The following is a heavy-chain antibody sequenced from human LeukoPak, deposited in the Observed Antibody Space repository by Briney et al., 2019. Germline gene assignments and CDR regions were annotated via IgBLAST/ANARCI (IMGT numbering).Heavy chain of an antibody. V-gene: IGHV4-59*08. J-gene: IGHJ5*02. CDR2: IYYSGST. Sequence: SETLSLPCTVSGGSISSYYWSWIRQPPGKGLEWIGYIYYSGSTNYNPSLKSRVTISVDTSKNQFSLKLSSVTAADTAVYYCARHRYCSSTSCYRGSNWFDPWGQGTLVTVSS. D-gene: IGHD2-2*01. CDR3: ARHRYCSSTSCYRGSNWFDP. CDR1: GGSISSYY.